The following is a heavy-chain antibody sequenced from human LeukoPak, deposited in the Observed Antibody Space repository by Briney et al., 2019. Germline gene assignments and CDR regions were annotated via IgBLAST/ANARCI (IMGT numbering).Heavy chain of an antibody. CDR3: ARDPGGSYDGESFSDY. J-gene: IGHJ4*02. CDR1: GYTFTSYG. V-gene: IGHV1-18*01. D-gene: IGHD1-26*01. CDR2: ISAYNGNT. Sequence: GASVKVSCNASGYTFTSYGISWVRQAPGHGLEWMGWISAYNGNTNYAQKLQGRVTMTTDTSTSTAYMELRSLRSDDTAVYYCARDPGGSYDGESFSDYWGQGTLVTVSS.